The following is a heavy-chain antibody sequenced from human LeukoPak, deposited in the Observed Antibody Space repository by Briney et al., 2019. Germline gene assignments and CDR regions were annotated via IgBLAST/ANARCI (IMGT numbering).Heavy chain of an antibody. V-gene: IGHV4-59*12. CDR3: ARVRRQGSNIRRVAFDI. Sequence: NPSETLSLTCTVSGGSISSYYWSWIRQPPGKGLEWIGYIYYSGSTNYNPSLKSRVTISIDTSKNQFSLKLSSVTAADTAVYYCARVRRQGSNIRRVAFDIWGQGTMVTVSS. CDR2: IYYSGST. J-gene: IGHJ3*02. CDR1: GGSISSYY. D-gene: IGHD2/OR15-2a*01.